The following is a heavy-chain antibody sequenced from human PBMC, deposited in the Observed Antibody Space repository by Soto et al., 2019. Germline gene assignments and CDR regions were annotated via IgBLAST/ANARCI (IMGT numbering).Heavy chain of an antibody. V-gene: IGHV1-8*01. J-gene: IGHJ6*03. D-gene: IGHD3-9*01. CDR3: ARANFYYDILTGYYKGYYYYYMDV. Sequence: RASVKVSCKASGYTFTSYDINWLLQATGQGLEWMGWMNPNSGNTGYAQKFQGRVTMTRNTSISTAYMELSSLRSEDTAVYYCARANFYYDILTGYYKGYYYYYMDVWGKGTTVTVSS. CDR2: MNPNSGNT. CDR1: GYTFTSYD.